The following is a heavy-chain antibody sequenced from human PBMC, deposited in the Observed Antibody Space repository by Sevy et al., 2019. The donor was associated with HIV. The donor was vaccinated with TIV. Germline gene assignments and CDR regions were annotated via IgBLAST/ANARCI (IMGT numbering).Heavy chain of an antibody. CDR2: ISSSSSTI. Sequence: GGSLRLSCAASGFTFSTYAIHWVRQAPGKGLEWVSYISSSSSTIYYADSVKGRFTISRDNAKNSLYLQMNSLRDEDTAVYYCAREIHGSGSYYRGWAFDIWGQGTMVTVSS. J-gene: IGHJ3*02. CDR3: AREIHGSGSYYRGWAFDI. CDR1: GFTFSTYA. V-gene: IGHV3-48*02. D-gene: IGHD3-10*01.